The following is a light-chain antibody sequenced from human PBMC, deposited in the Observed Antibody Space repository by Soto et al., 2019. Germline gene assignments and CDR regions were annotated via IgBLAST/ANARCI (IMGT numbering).Light chain of an antibody. Sequence: EIVLTQSPGTLSLSPGERATLSCRASQSVSSNYLAWYQQKPGQAPRLLIYGASNKANGIPDRFSGSGSGTDFSLTISSLEPEYFAVYYCHQYDRSSLTFGGGTKVEIK. V-gene: IGKV3-20*01. CDR3: HQYDRSSLT. CDR2: GAS. J-gene: IGKJ4*01. CDR1: QSVSSNY.